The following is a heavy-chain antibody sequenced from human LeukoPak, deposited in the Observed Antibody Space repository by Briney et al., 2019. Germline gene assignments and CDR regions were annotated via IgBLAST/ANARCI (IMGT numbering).Heavy chain of an antibody. Sequence: GGSLRLSCAASGFTFSDYYMSWIRQAPGKGLEWVSYISSSGSTIYYADSVKGRFTISRDNAKNSLYLQMNSLRAEDTAVYYCARVDTAMFYYFDYWGQGTLVTVSS. CDR3: ARVDTAMFYYFDY. D-gene: IGHD5-18*01. CDR2: ISSSGSTI. CDR1: GFTFSDYY. V-gene: IGHV3-11*01. J-gene: IGHJ4*02.